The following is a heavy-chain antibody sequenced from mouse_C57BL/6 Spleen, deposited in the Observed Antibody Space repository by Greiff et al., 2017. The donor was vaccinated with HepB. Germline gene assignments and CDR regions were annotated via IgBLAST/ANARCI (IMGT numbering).Heavy chain of an antibody. CDR1: GFTFSDYG. V-gene: IGHV5-17*01. CDR2: ISSGSSTI. D-gene: IGHD1-1*01. J-gene: IGHJ2*01. Sequence: EVKLLESGGGLVKPGGSLKLSCAASGFTFSDYGMHWVRQAPEKGLEWVAYISSGSSTIYYADTVKGRFTISRDNAKNTLFLQISSLRSEDTAMNYCARTYYSGSSYYFDYWGQGTTLTVSS. CDR3: ARTYYSGSSYYFDY.